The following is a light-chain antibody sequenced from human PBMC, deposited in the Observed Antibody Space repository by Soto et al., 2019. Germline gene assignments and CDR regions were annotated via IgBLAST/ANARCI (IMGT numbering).Light chain of an antibody. CDR1: QGISSY. Sequence: DIQMTQSPSSVSAAVGDRVTITCRARQGISSYLAWYQQKPGRDPKLLISAALSLQSGVPSTFSGSGSGTDFTLTISSLQPEDFATYYCQQTMTFPLTFGGGTKVEI. CDR2: AAL. CDR3: QQTMTFPLT. V-gene: IGKV1-12*01. J-gene: IGKJ4*01.